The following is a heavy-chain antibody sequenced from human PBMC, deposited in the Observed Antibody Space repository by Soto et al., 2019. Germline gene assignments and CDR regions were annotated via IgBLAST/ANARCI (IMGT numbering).Heavy chain of an antibody. CDR1: GGSISSSSYY. CDR2: IYYSGST. D-gene: IGHD2-15*01. Sequence: ETLSLTCTVSGGSISSSSYYWGWIRQPPGKGLEWIGSIYYSGSTYYNPSLKSRVTISVDTSKNQFSLKLSSVTAADTAVYYCAGRDIVVDPNWFDPWGQGTLVTVSS. CDR3: AGRDIVVDPNWFDP. V-gene: IGHV4-39*01. J-gene: IGHJ5*02.